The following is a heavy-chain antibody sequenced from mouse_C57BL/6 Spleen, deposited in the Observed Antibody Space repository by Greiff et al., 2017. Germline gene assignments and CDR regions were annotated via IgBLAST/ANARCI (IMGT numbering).Heavy chain of an antibody. J-gene: IGHJ2*01. Sequence: LQESGPELVKPGASVKISCKASGYAFSSSWMNWVKQRPGKGLEWIGRIYPGDGDTNYNGKFKGKATLTADKSSSTAYMQLSSLTSEDSAVYFCARTMVTTTYFDYWGQGTTLTVSS. CDR3: ARTMVTTTYFDY. CDR2: IYPGDGDT. V-gene: IGHV1-82*01. CDR1: GYAFSSSW. D-gene: IGHD2-2*01.